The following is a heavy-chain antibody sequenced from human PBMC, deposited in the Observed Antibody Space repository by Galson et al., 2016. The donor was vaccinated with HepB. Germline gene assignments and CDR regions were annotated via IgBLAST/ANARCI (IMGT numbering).Heavy chain of an antibody. D-gene: IGHD3-10*01. CDR3: AMGTKKPYAYYLMDV. Sequence: QSGAEVKKPGESVKISCKGSAYSFNNYWIAWVRQMPGKGLEWMGIIFPDDSDTTYSPSFQGQVAISADKSISTAYLPWLSLKASDTAMYYCAMGTKKPYAYYLMDVWGQGTTVTV. V-gene: IGHV5-51*01. CDR2: IFPDDSDT. J-gene: IGHJ6*02. CDR1: AYSFNNYW.